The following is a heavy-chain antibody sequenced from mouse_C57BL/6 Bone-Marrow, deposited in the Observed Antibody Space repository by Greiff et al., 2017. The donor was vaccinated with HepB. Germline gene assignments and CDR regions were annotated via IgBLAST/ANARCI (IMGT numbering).Heavy chain of an antibody. CDR3: ARDLIYYGFDY. CDR1: GFTFSDYG. Sequence: EVQVVESGGGLVKPGGSLKLSCAASGFTFSDYGMHWVRQAPEKGLEWVAYISSGSSTIYYADTVKGRFTISRDNAKNTLFLQMTSLRSEDTAMYYCARDLIYYGFDYWGQGTTLTVSS. D-gene: IGHD2-2*01. CDR2: ISSGSSTI. J-gene: IGHJ2*01. V-gene: IGHV5-17*01.